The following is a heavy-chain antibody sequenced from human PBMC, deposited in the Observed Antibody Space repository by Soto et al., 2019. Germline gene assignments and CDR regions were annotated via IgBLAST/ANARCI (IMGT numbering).Heavy chain of an antibody. CDR3: AREMVGRGIRPHLDN. CDR1: GYTFTAYF. D-gene: IGHD2-8*01. V-gene: IGHV1-2*02. Sequence: ASVKVSCKTSGYTFTAYFIHWVRQAPGQGLEWLGWINPNSGGTKYAETFQSRLTLTGDTSSNTAYMDLSSLKSDDTAVYYCAREMVGRGIRPHLDNRGQGTSRTLSS. J-gene: IGHJ4*02. CDR2: INPNSGGT.